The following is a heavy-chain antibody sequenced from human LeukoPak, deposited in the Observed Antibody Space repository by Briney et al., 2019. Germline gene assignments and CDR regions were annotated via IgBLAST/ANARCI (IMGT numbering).Heavy chain of an antibody. D-gene: IGHD3-22*01. CDR2: ITPMFGTA. CDR3: VRDGSYYDSSGYYFLY. CDR1: GYTFTSFP. J-gene: IGHJ4*02. Sequence: GASVKVSCKPSGYTFTSFPINWVRQAPGQGLEWMGGITPMFGTANYAQKFQGRVTITADESTSTAYMELSSLRSEDTAVYYCVRDGSYYDSSGYYFLYWGQGTLVTVSS. V-gene: IGHV1-69*13.